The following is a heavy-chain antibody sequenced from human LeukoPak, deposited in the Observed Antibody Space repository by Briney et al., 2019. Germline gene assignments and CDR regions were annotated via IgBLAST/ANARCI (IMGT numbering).Heavy chain of an antibody. CDR3: ARGIAVADAFDY. D-gene: IGHD6-19*01. CDR2: ISSSGSTI. CDR1: GFTFSSYA. Sequence: GGSLRLSCAASGFTFSSYAMSWVRQAPGKGLEWVSYISSSGSTIYYADSVKGRFTISRDNAKNSLYLQMNSLRAEDTAVYYCARGIAVADAFDYWGQGTLVTVSS. J-gene: IGHJ4*02. V-gene: IGHV3-48*03.